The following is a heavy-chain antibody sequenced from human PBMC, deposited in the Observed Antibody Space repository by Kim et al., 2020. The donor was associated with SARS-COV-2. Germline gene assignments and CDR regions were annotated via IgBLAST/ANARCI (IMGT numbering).Heavy chain of an antibody. CDR3: ARDRSLPGE. Sequence: GGSLRLSCEASGFIVGDYYFNWIRQAPGKGLEWVASISTTGDTVFYADSVRGRFTMSRDNAKKSLYLQMNSLRVEDTAIYYCARDRSLPGEWGQEPLSPSPQ. D-gene: IGHD3-10*01. V-gene: IGHV3-11*01. J-gene: IGHJ4*02. CDR2: ISTTGDTV. CDR1: GFIVGDYY.